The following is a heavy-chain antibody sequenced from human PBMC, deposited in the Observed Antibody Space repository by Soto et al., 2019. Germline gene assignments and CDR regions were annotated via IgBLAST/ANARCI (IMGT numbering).Heavy chain of an antibody. CDR1: GGSFSGYY. V-gene: IGHV4-34*01. CDR3: ASLATVSPYQFRYYYYMDV. Sequence: QVQLQQWGAGLLKPSETLSLTCAVYGGSFSGYYWSWIHQPPGKGLEWIGEINHSGSTNYNPSLKSRGTISVDTSKNQFSLKLSSVTAADTAVYYCASLATVSPYQFRYYYYMDVWGKGTTVTVSS. CDR2: INHSGST. J-gene: IGHJ6*03. D-gene: IGHD2-2*01.